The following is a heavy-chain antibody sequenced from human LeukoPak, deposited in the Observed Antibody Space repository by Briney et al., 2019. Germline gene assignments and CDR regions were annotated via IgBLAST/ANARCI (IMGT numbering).Heavy chain of an antibody. D-gene: IGHD3-10*01. CDR2: IYNSGST. CDR1: GGSISTYY. CDR3: ARGGPYDSGTFYFDY. V-gene: IGHV4-59*01. J-gene: IGHJ4*02. Sequence: PSETQSLTCTVSGGSISTYYWSWIRQPPGKGLEWIGYIYNSGSTNYNPSLKSRVTISVDTSKNQFSLKLSSVTAADSAVYYCARGGPYDSGTFYFDYWGQGTLVTVSS.